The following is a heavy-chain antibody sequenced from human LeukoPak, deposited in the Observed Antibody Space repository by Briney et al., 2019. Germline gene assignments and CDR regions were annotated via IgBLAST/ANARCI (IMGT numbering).Heavy chain of an antibody. CDR2: INPSGGSP. CDR1: GYTFTRNY. J-gene: IGHJ4*02. V-gene: IGHV1-46*01. Sequence: ASVKVSCKTFGYTFTRNYLHWVRQAPGQGLEWMGIINPSGGSPSYAQKFQGRVTMTRDTSTSTVYTELSSLRSEDTAVYYCARWNTAMDSWGQGTLVTVSS. D-gene: IGHD5-18*01. CDR3: ARWNTAMDS.